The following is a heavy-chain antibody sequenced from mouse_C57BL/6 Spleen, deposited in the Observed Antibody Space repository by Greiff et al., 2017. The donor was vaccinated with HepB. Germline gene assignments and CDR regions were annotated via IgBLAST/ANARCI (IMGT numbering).Heavy chain of an antibody. Sequence: DVHLVESEGGLVQPGSSMKLSCTASGFTFSDYYMAWVRQVPEKGLEWVANINYDGSSTYYLDSLKSRFIISRDNAKNILYLQMSSLKSEDTATYYCAREGDGYFYYFDYWGQGTTLTVSS. CDR2: INYDGSST. CDR3: AREGDGYFYYFDY. CDR1: GFTFSDYY. J-gene: IGHJ2*01. D-gene: IGHD2-3*01. V-gene: IGHV5-16*01.